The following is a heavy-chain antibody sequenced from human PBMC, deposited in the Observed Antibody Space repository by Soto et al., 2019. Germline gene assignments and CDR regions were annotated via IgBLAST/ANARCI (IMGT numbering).Heavy chain of an antibody. D-gene: IGHD3-16*01. CDR1: GDSVSSNSAA. CDR3: ARGRPWASLVPNNGFDP. Sequence: SQTLSLTCAISGDSVSSNSAAWNWIRQSPSRGLEWLGRTYYRSKWYNDYAVSVKSRITINPDTTKNQFSLQLNSETPVDTAVYYCARGRPWASLVPNNGFDPWGQGTLVTVSS. J-gene: IGHJ5*02. CDR2: TYYRSKWYN. V-gene: IGHV6-1*01.